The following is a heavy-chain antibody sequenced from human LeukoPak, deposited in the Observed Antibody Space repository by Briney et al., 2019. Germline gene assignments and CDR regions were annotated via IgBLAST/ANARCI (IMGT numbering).Heavy chain of an antibody. D-gene: IGHD6-19*01. CDR2: INHSGST. CDR1: GGSFSGYY. CDR3: ARIKQWLGVGDY. J-gene: IGHJ4*02. V-gene: IGHV4-34*01. Sequence: PSETLSLTCAVYGGSFSGYYWSWIRQPPGKGLEWIGEINHSGSTNYNPPLKSRVTISVDTSKNQFSLKLSSVTAADTAVYYCARIKQWLGVGDYWGQGTLVTVSS.